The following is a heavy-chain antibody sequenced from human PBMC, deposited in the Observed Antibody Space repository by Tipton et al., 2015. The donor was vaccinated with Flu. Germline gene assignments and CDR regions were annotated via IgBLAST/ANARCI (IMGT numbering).Heavy chain of an antibody. CDR1: GGSISSYY. J-gene: IGHJ4*02. CDR2: IYNNGST. V-gene: IGHV4-59*01. D-gene: IGHD6-13*01. Sequence: LRLSCTVSGGSISSYYWSWIRQPPGKGLEWIGYIYNNGSTNYSPSLKSRVTISLDTSKNQFSLKLSSVTAADTAVYYCARGRHSSSWYPWYLDYWGQGTLVTVSS. CDR3: ARGRHSSSWYPWYLDY.